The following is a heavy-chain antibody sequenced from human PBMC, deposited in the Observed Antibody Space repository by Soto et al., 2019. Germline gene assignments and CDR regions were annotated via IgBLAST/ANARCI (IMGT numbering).Heavy chain of an antibody. D-gene: IGHD3-22*01. CDR2: ISVSGADT. J-gene: IGHJ4*02. CDR3: AKAGDLYGRRGFSFDY. V-gene: IGHV3-23*01. Sequence: GGSLRLSCAASGLTFSNYAMSWVRQAPGKGLEWVSAISVSGADTYHADSVKGRFTISRDNSKNTLYLQMNSLRAEDTAVYFCAKAGDLYGRRGFSFDYWGQGTLVTVSS. CDR1: GLTFSNYA.